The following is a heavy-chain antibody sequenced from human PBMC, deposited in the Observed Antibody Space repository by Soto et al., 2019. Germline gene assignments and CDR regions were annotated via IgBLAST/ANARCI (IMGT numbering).Heavy chain of an antibody. D-gene: IGHD6-19*01. CDR2: ISTFNGNT. CDR1: GYTLVNSG. J-gene: IGHJ5*02. Sequence: QVQLVQSGAEVKKPGASVKVSCRASGYTLVNSGISWVRQAPGQGLEWMGWISTFNGNTNYAQKFQGRVTMTTDTSTSTAYMELRSLRYDDTAVYYCARDVGLAVAGISYGFDPWGQGTLVTVSS. CDR3: ARDVGLAVAGISYGFDP. V-gene: IGHV1-18*01.